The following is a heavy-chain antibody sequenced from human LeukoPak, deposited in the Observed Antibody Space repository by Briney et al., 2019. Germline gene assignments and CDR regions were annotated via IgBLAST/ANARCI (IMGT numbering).Heavy chain of an antibody. CDR3: ARVLGGARYYFDY. D-gene: IGHD3-16*01. J-gene: IGHJ4*02. V-gene: IGHV4-59*01. CDR1: GGSISSYY. CDR2: IYYSGST. Sequence: SETLSLTCTVSGGSISSYYWSWIRQPPGKGLEWIGYIYYSGSTNYNPSLKSRVTISVDTSKNQFSLKLSSVTAADTAVYYCARVLGGARYYFDYWGQGTLVTVSS.